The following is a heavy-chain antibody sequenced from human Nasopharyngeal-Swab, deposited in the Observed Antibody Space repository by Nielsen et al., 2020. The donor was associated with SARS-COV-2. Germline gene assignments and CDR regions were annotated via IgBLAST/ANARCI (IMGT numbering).Heavy chain of an antibody. CDR1: GGSVSSAGYY. D-gene: IGHD2-21*01. V-gene: IGHV4-61*08. J-gene: IGHJ6*02. Sequence: PSETLSLTCSVSGGSVSSAGYYWNWIRQPPGRALEWLGYIYHDGGTNYNPSLMGRVIMSVDTSKNQFSLRLTSVTTADTAVYFCVRVSGVGIPEALYYLYYGMDVWGQGTTVTVSS. CDR2: IYHDGGT. CDR3: VRVSGVGIPEALYYLYYGMDV.